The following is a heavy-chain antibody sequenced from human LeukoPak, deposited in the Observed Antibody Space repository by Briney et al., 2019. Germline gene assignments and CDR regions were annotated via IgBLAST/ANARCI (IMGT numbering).Heavy chain of an antibody. CDR3: ARAGQWFGELLSIGYFDY. Sequence: GGSLRLSCAASGFTFDDYGMSWVRQAPGKGLEWVSGINWNGGSTGYADSVKGRFTISRDNAKHSLYLQMNSLRAEDTAVYYCARAGQWFGELLSIGYFDYWGQGTLVTVSS. V-gene: IGHV3-20*04. D-gene: IGHD3-10*01. CDR2: INWNGGST. J-gene: IGHJ4*02. CDR1: GFTFDDYG.